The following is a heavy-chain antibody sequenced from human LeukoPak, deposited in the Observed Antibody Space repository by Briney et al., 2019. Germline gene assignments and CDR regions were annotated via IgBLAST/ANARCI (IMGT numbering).Heavy chain of an antibody. V-gene: IGHV1-2*06. CDR2: INPKSGGT. D-gene: IGHD1-26*01. J-gene: IGHJ4*02. CDR3: SRDLSSTSNWELDY. Sequence: ASVKVSCKASGYTFTRYFMHWVRQAPGQGLEWMGRINPKSGGTNYAQNSQGRVTMTRDTSISTAYMELSRLTSDDPAVYYCSRDLSSTSNWELDYWGQGTLVTVSS. CDR1: GYTFTRYF.